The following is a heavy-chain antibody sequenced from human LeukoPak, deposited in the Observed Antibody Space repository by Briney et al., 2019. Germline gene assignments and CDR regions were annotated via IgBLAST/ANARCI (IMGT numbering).Heavy chain of an antibody. CDR3: AKGVDRYAAAGFDY. Sequence: PGGSLRLSCAASGFTLSSYAMSWVRQAPGKGLEWVSAISGSGGSTYYADSVKGRFTISRDNSKNTLYLQMSSLRAEDTAVYYCAKGVDRYAAAGFDYWGQGTLVTVSS. CDR1: GFTLSSYA. J-gene: IGHJ4*02. CDR2: ISGSGGST. V-gene: IGHV3-23*01. D-gene: IGHD6-13*01.